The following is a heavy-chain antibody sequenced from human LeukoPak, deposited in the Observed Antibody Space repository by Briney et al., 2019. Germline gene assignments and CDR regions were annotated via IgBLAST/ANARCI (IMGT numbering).Heavy chain of an antibody. Sequence: KPSETLSLTCSVSGASVSSGSFYWGWLRQSPGKGLEWIATIYCTGSTYYDPSLKSRVSISIDTSNNQFSLNVKSVSAADTAVYYCARHSGSGSLSRPFDPWGQGTLVTVTS. V-gene: IGHV4-39*01. D-gene: IGHD3-10*01. J-gene: IGHJ5*02. CDR1: GASVSSGSFY. CDR3: ARHSGSGSLSRPFDP. CDR2: IYCTGST.